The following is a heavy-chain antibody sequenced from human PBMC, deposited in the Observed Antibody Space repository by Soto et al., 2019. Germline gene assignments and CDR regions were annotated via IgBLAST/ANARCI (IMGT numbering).Heavy chain of an antibody. D-gene: IGHD2-8*02. CDR3: ATSVGIAPTGEDGMDV. Sequence: SVKVSCKASGGTFRFYGFSWVRQARGQGPEWIGGIIPILTTPNYAPKFQDRATIVADESTTTVYMELSSLRFDDTAMYYCATSVGIAPTGEDGMDVWGQGTSVTVSS. J-gene: IGHJ6*02. CDR2: IIPILTTP. CDR1: GGTFRFYG. V-gene: IGHV1-69*13.